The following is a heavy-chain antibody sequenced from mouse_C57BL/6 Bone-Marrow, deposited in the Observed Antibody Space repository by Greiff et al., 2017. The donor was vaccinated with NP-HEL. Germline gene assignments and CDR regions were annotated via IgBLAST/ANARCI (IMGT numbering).Heavy chain of an antibody. CDR3: ARHEGFYDPAWFAY. D-gene: IGHD2-12*01. Sequence: VQLQESGPGLVAPSQSLSITCTVSGFSLTSYGVHWVRQPPGKGLEWLVVIWSDGSTTYNSALKSRLSISKDNSKSQVFLKMNSLQTDDTAMYYCARHEGFYDPAWFAYWGQGTLVTVSA. CDR1: GFSLTSYG. CDR2: IWSDGST. J-gene: IGHJ3*01. V-gene: IGHV2-6-1*01.